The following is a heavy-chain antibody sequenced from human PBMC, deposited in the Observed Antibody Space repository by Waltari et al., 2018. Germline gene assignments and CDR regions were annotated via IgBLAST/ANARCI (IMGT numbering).Heavy chain of an antibody. Sequence: QVQLVQSGAEVKKPGAEVKVTCKASGYSFTGYFLNWVRQAPGQGLEWVRSINPNLVGANYAQNFQDRVTLTRDTSISTVYMELNSLRSDDTAVYYCAREVAVASARYYYYYMDVWGKGTTVTVSS. V-gene: IGHV1-2*02. D-gene: IGHD5-12*01. CDR1: GYSFTGYF. J-gene: IGHJ6*03. CDR3: AREVAVASARYYYYYMDV. CDR2: INPNLVGA.